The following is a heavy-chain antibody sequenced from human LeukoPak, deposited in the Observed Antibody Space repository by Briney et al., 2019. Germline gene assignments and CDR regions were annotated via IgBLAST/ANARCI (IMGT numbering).Heavy chain of an antibody. CDR2: IYYTGIT. Sequence: SETLSLTCTVSGGSISSSSYYWGWIRQPPGEGLEWIATIYYTGITYYTPSLKSRVTISIDTSKNQFTLKLSSVTAADTAVYYCARPGLGARHFDSWGQGTLVTVSS. D-gene: IGHD6-6*01. CDR3: ARPGLGARHFDS. CDR1: GGSISSSSYY. V-gene: IGHV4-39*01. J-gene: IGHJ4*02.